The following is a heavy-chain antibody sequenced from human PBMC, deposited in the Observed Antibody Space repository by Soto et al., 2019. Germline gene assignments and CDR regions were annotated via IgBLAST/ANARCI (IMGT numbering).Heavy chain of an antibody. CDR1: GFTFSSYA. D-gene: IGHD2-2*01. V-gene: IGHV3-23*01. CDR2: IGGSGITT. J-gene: IGHJ6*02. Sequence: GVLRLSCAASGFTFSSYAMSWVRQAPGKGLEWVSGIGGSGITTYHADSVKGRFTISRDNAKNTLYLQMNSLRAEDTAVYYCANFVVVPAAIGMDVWGQGTTVTVSS. CDR3: ANFVVVPAAIGMDV.